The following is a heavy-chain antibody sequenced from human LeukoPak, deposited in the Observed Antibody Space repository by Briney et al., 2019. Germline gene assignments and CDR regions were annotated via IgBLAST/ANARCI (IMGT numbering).Heavy chain of an antibody. J-gene: IGHJ3*02. CDR1: GFTVSSNY. V-gene: IGHV3-66*02. CDR3: ARESSGDGIDI. Sequence: GGSLRLSCTASGFTVSSNYMTWVRQAPGKGLEWVSVMYSGGNTYYADSVKGRFTISRDISKNTLYLQMNSLRAEDTAVYYCARESSGDGIDIWGQGTMVIVSS. CDR2: MYSGGNT.